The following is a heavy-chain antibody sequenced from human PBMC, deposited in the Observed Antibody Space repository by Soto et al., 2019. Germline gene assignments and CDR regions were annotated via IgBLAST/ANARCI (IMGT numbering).Heavy chain of an antibody. CDR1: GGTFSSYA. J-gene: IGHJ6*02. D-gene: IGHD2-15*01. V-gene: IGHV1-69*13. CDR2: IIPIFGTA. CDR3: ARLQKLGYCSGGSCPPV. Sequence: SVKVSCKASGGTFSSYAISWVRQAPGQGLEWMGGIIPIFGTANYAQKFQGRVTITADESTSTAYMELSSLRSEDTAVYYCARLQKLGYCSGGSCPPVWGQGTTVTVS.